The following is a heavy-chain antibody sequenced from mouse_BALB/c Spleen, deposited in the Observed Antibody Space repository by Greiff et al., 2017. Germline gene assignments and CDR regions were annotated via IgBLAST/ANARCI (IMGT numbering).Heavy chain of an antibody. J-gene: IGHJ2*01. D-gene: IGHD2-4*01. CDR2: ISSGSSTI. V-gene: IGHV5-17*02. CDR3: ARTPEYDYNFDY. CDR1: GFTFSSFG. Sequence: EVQLVESGGGLVQPGGSRKLSCAASGFTFSSFGMHWVRQAPEKGLEWVAYISSGSSTIYYADTVKGRFTISRDNPKNTLFLQMTSLRSEDTAMYYCARTPEYDYNFDYWGQGTTLTVSS.